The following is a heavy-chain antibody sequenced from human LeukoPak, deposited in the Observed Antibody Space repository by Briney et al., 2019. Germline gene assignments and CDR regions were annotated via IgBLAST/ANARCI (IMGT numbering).Heavy chain of an antibody. CDR1: GGSFSGYY. J-gene: IGHJ6*02. CDR3: ARGPVLRFLEWYAGDYYYYGMDV. D-gene: IGHD3-3*01. Sequence: SETLSLTCAVYGGSFSGYYWSWVRQPPGKGLEWIGEINHSGSTNYNPSLKSRVTISVDTSKNQFSLKLSSVTAADTAVYYCARGPVLRFLEWYAGDYYYYGMDVWGQGTTVTVSS. CDR2: INHSGST. V-gene: IGHV4-34*01.